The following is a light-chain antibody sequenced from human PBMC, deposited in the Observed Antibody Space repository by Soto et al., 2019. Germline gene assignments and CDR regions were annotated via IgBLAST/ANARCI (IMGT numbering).Light chain of an antibody. V-gene: IGKV3-11*01. CDR1: QSIGPY. CDR2: DAV. J-gene: IGKJ4*01. CDR3: QQLSDWPPLT. Sequence: EIVLTQSPDTLSLSPGERATLSCRASQSIGPYLAWYQQKPGQSPRLLVYDAVNRAAGAPDRFSGSGSGTDFTLTITSLEPEDDAVYLCQQLSDWPPLTFGGGTKVEIK.